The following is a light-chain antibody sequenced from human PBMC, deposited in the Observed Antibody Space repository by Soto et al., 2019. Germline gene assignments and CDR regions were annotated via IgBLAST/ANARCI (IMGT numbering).Light chain of an antibody. V-gene: IGKV1-5*01. Sequence: DIQMTQSPSTLSASVGDRVTITCRASQPISTWLAWYQQRPGKAPNLLIYHASSLESGVPSRFSGSGSGTEFTLSISSVQPDDFGTYYCQQYDEHSITFGQGTRLEIK. J-gene: IGKJ5*01. CDR1: QPISTW. CDR2: HAS. CDR3: QQYDEHSIT.